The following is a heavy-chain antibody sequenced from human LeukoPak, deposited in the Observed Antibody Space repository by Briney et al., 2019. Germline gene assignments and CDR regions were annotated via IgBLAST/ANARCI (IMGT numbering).Heavy chain of an antibody. CDR1: GGSVSSVSFY. J-gene: IGHJ6*02. Sequence: TLLLPCTDCGGSVSSVSFYWSWIRQHDGKGLEWIGRIYTSGSTNYNPSLKSRVTISVDTPKNQFSLKLSSVTAADTAVYYCARDNCGGDCYRYYYGMDVWGQGTTVTVSS. CDR3: ARDNCGGDCYRYYYGMDV. CDR2: IYTSGST. V-gene: IGHV4-61*02. D-gene: IGHD2-21*02.